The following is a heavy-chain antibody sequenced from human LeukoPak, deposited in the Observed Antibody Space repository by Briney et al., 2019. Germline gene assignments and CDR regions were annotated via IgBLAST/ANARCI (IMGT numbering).Heavy chain of an antibody. J-gene: IGHJ6*03. CDR2: INHSGST. CDR3: AKDYEIYGSGYYYYMDV. V-gene: IGHV4-34*01. CDR1: GGSFSAYY. Sequence: PSETLSLTCAVSGGSFSAYYWSWIRQPPGKGLEWIGEINHSGSTNYNPSLKSRVTISVDTSKNQFSLKLSSVTAADTAVYYCAKDYEIYGSGYYYYMDVWGKGTTVTISS. D-gene: IGHD3-10*01.